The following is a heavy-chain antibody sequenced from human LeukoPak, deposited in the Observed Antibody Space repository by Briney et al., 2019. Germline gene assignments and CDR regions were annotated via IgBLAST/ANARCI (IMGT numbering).Heavy chain of an antibody. CDR1: GGTFSSYA. D-gene: IGHD1-26*01. V-gene: IGHV1-69*06. Sequence: SVKVSCKASGGTFSSYAISWVRQAPGQGLEWMGGIIPIFGTANYAQKFQGRVTITADKSTSTAYMELSSLRSEDTAVYYCAKGSKWWEPLYFDYWGQGTLVTVSS. CDR2: IIPIFGTA. CDR3: AKGSKWWEPLYFDY. J-gene: IGHJ4*02.